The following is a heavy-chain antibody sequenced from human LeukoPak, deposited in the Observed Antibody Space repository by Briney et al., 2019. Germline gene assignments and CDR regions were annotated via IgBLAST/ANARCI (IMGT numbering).Heavy chain of an antibody. V-gene: IGHV1-69*02. Sequence: SVKVSCKASGSPFSRFPITWVRQAPGRGLEWMGRIIPFVGMPNYAQNFQGRVTITADKATSTAYMEMRSLRSEDTAVYYCASRPATSIAARAYVLDVWGQGTTVIVSS. CDR2: IIPFVGMP. CDR3: ASRPATSIAARAYVLDV. CDR1: GSPFSRFP. J-gene: IGHJ6*02. D-gene: IGHD6-6*01.